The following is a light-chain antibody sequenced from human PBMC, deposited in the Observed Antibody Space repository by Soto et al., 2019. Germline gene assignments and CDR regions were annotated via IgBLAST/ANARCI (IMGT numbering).Light chain of an antibody. V-gene: IGLV2-23*02. J-gene: IGLJ3*02. CDR3: CSYAGDSHGM. CDR2: EVS. Sequence: QSALTQPASVSGSPGQSITISCTGTSSDIGSYNLVSWYQQHPGIAPKFMIYEVSKRPSGVSNRFSGSKSGNTASLTISGVRAEDEADYYCCSYAGDSHGMFGGGTKLTVL. CDR1: SSDIGSYNL.